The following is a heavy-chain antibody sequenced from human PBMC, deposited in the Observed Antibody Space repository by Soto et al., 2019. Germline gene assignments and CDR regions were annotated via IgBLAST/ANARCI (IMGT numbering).Heavy chain of an antibody. V-gene: IGHV4-59*08. CDR2: IYYSGST. J-gene: IGHJ6*02. Sequence: PSETLSLTCTVSGGSISSYYWSWIRQPPGKGLEWIGYIYYSGSTNYNPSLKSRVTISVDTSKNQFSLKLSSVTAADTAVYYCLRLRGYYITTGCHGSYAKDAWGQGTVVTVSS. CDR3: LRLRGYYITTGCHGSYAKDA. CDR1: GGSISSYY. D-gene: IGHD3-3*01.